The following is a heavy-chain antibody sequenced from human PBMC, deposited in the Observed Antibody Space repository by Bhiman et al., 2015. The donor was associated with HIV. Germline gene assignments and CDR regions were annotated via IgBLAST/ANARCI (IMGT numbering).Heavy chain of an antibody. J-gene: IGHJ4*02. V-gene: IGHV3-9*01. D-gene: IGHD5-12*01. CDR1: GFTFDDYA. Sequence: EVQLVESGGGLVQPGRSLRLSCAVSGFTFDDYAMHWVRQAPGKGLEWVSGISWNSGGIDYADSVKGRFTISRDNAKNSLYLQMNSLRAEDTAFYYCAKGLGIVATAYFDSWGQGTLDTVSS. CDR3: AKGLGIVATAYFDS. CDR2: ISWNSGGI.